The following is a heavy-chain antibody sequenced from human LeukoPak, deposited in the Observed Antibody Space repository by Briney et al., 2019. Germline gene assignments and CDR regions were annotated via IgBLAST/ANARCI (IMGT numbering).Heavy chain of an antibody. D-gene: IGHD5-18*01. J-gene: IGHJ3*02. CDR1: GGSFSGYY. Sequence: SETLSLTCAVYGGSFSGYYWSWIRQPPGKGLEWIGEINHSGSTNYNPSLKSRVTISVDTSKNQFSLKLSSVTAADTAVYYCASGGYSYFDAFDIWGQGTMVTVSS. CDR3: ASGGYSYFDAFDI. V-gene: IGHV4-34*01. CDR2: INHSGST.